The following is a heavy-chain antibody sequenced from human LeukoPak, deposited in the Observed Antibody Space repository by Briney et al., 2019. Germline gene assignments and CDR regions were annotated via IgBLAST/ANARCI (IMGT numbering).Heavy chain of an antibody. CDR3: ARVKGGIFDS. D-gene: IGHD3-16*01. Sequence: SQTLSLTCALSGDTVSSNYVTWNWIRQSPSRGLEWLGRTYFRSKWSNDYAVSVKSRITVNPDTSKNQFSLQLISVTPEDTAIYYCARVKGGIFDSWGQGTLVTVSS. CDR1: GDTVSSNYVT. V-gene: IGHV6-1*01. CDR2: TYFRSKWSN. J-gene: IGHJ4*02.